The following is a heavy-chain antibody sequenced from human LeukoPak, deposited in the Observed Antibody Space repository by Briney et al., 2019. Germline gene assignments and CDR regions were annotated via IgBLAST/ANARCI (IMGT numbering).Heavy chain of an antibody. Sequence: GGSLRLSCAASGFTFSNYAMHWVRQAPGKGLEWVAIISYGGNDKYYTDSVKGRFTISRDKSKNTLYLQMNSLRAEDTAVYYCARDRDTAMGLWGRGTLVTVSS. J-gene: IGHJ4*02. CDR2: ISYGGNDK. D-gene: IGHD5-18*01. V-gene: IGHV3-30-3*01. CDR3: ARDRDTAMGL. CDR1: GFTFSNYA.